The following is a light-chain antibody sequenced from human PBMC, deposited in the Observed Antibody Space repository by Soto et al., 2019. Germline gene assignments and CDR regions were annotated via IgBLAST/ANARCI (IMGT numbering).Light chain of an antibody. V-gene: IGKV1-39*01. CDR3: QQSYSSVSVT. CDR1: QSISSY. J-gene: IGKJ5*01. Sequence: DIQMTQSPSSLSASVGDRVTITCRASQSISSYLNWYQQKPGKAPKLLIYGASSLQSGVPSMFSGSGSGTDFTLAIRSLRPDVFATYYCQQSYSSVSVTFGQGTRLEIK. CDR2: GAS.